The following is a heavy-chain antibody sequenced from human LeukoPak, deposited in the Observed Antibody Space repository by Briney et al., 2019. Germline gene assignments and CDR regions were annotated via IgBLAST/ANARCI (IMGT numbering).Heavy chain of an antibody. CDR1: GFTFSGYA. CDR2: ISYDGSNK. J-gene: IGHJ3*02. D-gene: IGHD6-13*01. Sequence: PGGSLRLSCAASGFTFSGYAMHWVRQAPGKGLEWVAVISYDGSNKYYADSVKGRFTISRDNSKNTLYLQMNSLRAEDTAVYYCARYAAFTDIAAVGGDAFDIWGQGTMVTVSS. V-gene: IGHV3-30-3*01. CDR3: ARYAAFTDIAAVGGDAFDI.